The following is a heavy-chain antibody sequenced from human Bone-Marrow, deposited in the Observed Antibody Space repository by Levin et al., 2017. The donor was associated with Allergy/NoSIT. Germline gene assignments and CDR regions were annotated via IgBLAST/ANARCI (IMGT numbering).Heavy chain of an antibody. V-gene: IGHV3-15*01. CDR1: GFTFSNTW. J-gene: IGHJ6*02. Sequence: SCEASGFTFSNTWMNWVRQAPGKGLEWVGRIKSKTDGGTTDYAAPVKGRFTISRDDSKNTLYLQMNNLETEDTAVYYCARGIYSSSWYYGGYYYGMDVWGQGTTVTVSS. D-gene: IGHD6-13*01. CDR2: IKSKTDGGTT. CDR3: ARGIYSSSWYYGGYYYGMDV.